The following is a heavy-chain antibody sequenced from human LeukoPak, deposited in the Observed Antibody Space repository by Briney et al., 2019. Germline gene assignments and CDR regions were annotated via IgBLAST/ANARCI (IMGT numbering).Heavy chain of an antibody. Sequence: GGSLRLSCVASGFTFSSYGIHWVRQAPGKGLEWVAFIGYDGSNKYYRDSVKGRFTISKDNSKNTLYLQMNSLRAEDTAVYYCAKDGYNYYVDYWGQGTLVTVSS. CDR3: AKDGYNYYVDY. D-gene: IGHD5-24*01. CDR1: GFTFSSYG. CDR2: IGYDGSNK. J-gene: IGHJ4*02. V-gene: IGHV3-30*02.